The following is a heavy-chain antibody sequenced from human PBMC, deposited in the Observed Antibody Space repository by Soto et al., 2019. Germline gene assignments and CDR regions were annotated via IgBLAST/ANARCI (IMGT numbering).Heavy chain of an antibody. Sequence: GGSLRLSSAASGFTSSSYGTHWVRLAPGKGLEWVGFFSGGGNKQYYGDPVKSRFNISRDNFRNTLYLQMNSLRGEDTAVYYCAKRRNVLRFLEWSSGMEVWGQGTTVTVSS. CDR1: GFTSSSYG. V-gene: IGHV3-30*18. CDR3: AKRRNVLRFLEWSSGMEV. CDR2: FSGGGNKQ. J-gene: IGHJ6*02. D-gene: IGHD3-3*01.